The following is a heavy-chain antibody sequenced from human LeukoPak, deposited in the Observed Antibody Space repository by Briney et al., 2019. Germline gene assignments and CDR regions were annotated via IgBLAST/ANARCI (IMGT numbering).Heavy chain of an antibody. D-gene: IGHD2-2*02. CDR2: IYYSGST. CDR3: ARDHCSSTSCYRSIDY. J-gene: IGHJ4*02. Sequence: PSETLSLTCTVSGGSISSHYWSWIRQPPGKGQEWIGYIYYSGSTNYNPSLKSRVTISVDTSKNQFSLKLSSVTAADTAVYYCARDHCSSTSCYRSIDYWGQGTLVTVSS. CDR1: GGSISSHY. V-gene: IGHV4-59*11.